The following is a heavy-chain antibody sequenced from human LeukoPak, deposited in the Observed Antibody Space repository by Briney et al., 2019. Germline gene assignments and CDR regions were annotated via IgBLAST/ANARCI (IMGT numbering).Heavy chain of an antibody. CDR2: VYYSGTT. D-gene: IGHD6-13*01. CDR3: AREGSSSPWGMDV. V-gene: IGHV4-59*01. Sequence: SETLSLTCTVSGGSISSNYWSWIRQPPGKGLEWIGCVYYSGTTNYNPSLKSRVTISLDTSKKQFSLKLSSVTAADTAVYYCAREGSSSPWGMDVWGQGTTVTVSS. J-gene: IGHJ6*02. CDR1: GGSISSNY.